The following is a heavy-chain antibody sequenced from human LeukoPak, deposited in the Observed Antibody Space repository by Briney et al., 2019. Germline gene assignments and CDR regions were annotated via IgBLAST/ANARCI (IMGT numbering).Heavy chain of an antibody. CDR3: ARDYSGSFDY. Sequence: LEWIGRIYTSGSTNYNPSLKSRVTMSVDTSKNQFSLKLSSVTAADTAVYYCARDYSGSFDYWGQGTLVTVS. J-gene: IGHJ4*02. V-gene: IGHV4-4*07. CDR2: IYTSGST. D-gene: IGHD1-26*01.